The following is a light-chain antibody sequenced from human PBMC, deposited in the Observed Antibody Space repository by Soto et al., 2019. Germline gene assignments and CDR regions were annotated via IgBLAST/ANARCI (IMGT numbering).Light chain of an antibody. V-gene: IGLV2-14*03. CDR2: DVN. CDR3: CSYTTSSTYV. Sequence: QSVLTQPASVSGSPGQSTAISCTGTSSDVGGYNYVSWYQQHPGKAPKLMIYDVNNRPSGVFNRFSGSKSGNTASLTISGLQAEDEADYYCCSYTTSSTYVFGTGTKVTVL. J-gene: IGLJ1*01. CDR1: SSDVGGYNY.